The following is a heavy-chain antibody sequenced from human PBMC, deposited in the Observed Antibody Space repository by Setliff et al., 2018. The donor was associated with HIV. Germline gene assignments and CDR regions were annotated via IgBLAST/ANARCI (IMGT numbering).Heavy chain of an antibody. CDR1: GYTFTSYY. V-gene: IGHV1-46*01. CDR3: ARDGGSGTTVTFTLDY. Sequence: ASLKVSCKASGYTFTSYYMHWVRQAPGQGLEWMGIINPSGGSTSYAQKFQGRVTMTRDTSTSTVYMELSSLRSEDTAVYYCARDGGSGTTVTFTLDYWGQGTLVTVSS. D-gene: IGHD4-17*01. CDR2: INPSGGST. J-gene: IGHJ4*02.